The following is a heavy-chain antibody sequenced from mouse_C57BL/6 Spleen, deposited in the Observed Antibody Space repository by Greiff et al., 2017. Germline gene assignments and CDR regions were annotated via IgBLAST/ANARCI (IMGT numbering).Heavy chain of an antibody. D-gene: IGHD1-1*01. J-gene: IGHJ4*01. V-gene: IGHV1-55*01. Sequence: QVQLQQSGAELMKPGASVKLSCKATGYTFTGYWITWVKQRPGQGLEWIGDIYPGSGSTNYNEKFKSKATLTVDTSSSTAYMQLSSLTSEDSAVYYCARSSSYYYAMDYWGQGTSVTVSS. CDR1: GYTFTGYW. CDR2: IYPGSGST. CDR3: ARSSSYYYAMDY.